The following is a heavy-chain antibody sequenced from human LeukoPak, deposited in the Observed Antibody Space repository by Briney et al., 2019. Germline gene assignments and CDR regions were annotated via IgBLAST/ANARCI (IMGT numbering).Heavy chain of an antibody. Sequence: ASVKVSCKASGYTFTSYGISWVRQAPGQGLEWMGCISAYNGNTNYAQKLKGRVTMTPDTSTSTAYMELRSLRSDDTAVYYCANMGGGIAAAGYNWFDPWGQGTLVTVSS. CDR3: ANMGGGIAAAGYNWFDP. CDR1: GYTFTSYG. V-gene: IGHV1-18*01. J-gene: IGHJ5*02. D-gene: IGHD6-13*01. CDR2: ISAYNGNT.